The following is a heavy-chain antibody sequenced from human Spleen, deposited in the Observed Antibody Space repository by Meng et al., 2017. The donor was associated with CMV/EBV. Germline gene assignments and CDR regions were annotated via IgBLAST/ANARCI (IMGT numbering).Heavy chain of an antibody. CDR3: ALDSSYYDSSRPRFDH. CDR1: GFTFSSYS. V-gene: IGHV3-23*01. J-gene: IGHJ4*02. CDR2: ISGSGGAT. Sequence: GESLKISCAASGFTFSSYSIHWVRQAPGKGLEWVSGISGSGGATYYADSVKGRFTMSRDNSKNTLYLQMNSLRAEDTAAYYCALDSSYYDSSRPRFDHWGQGTLVTVSS. D-gene: IGHD3-22*01.